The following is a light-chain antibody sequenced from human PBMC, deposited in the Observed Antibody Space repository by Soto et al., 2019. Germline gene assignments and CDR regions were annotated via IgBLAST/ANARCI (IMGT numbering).Light chain of an antibody. Sequence: IVLTHSPGTLSLSPWERATLSCRASQSVSSSYLAWYQQKPGQAPRLLIYGASSRATGIPDRFSGSGSGTDFTLTISRLEPEDFAVYYCQQYGSSGLNFGGGTKVDIK. CDR3: QQYGSSGLN. CDR1: QSVSSSY. V-gene: IGKV3-20*01. CDR2: GAS. J-gene: IGKJ4*01.